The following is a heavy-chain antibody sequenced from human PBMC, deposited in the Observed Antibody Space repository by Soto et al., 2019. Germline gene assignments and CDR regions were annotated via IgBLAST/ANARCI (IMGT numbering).Heavy chain of an antibody. CDR1: GYTFTTYP. CDR2: INAGNGNT. Sequence: QVQLVQSGAEVRKPGAAVKVSCQASGYTFTTYPIHWVRQAPGQRLEWMGWINAGNGNTESSQRFQGRVTISSDTSASTAYMELRSLTSEDTAVYYCASEGSGSYYPFDYWRQGTQVTVSS. J-gene: IGHJ4*02. D-gene: IGHD3-10*01. V-gene: IGHV1-3*01. CDR3: ASEGSGSYYPFDY.